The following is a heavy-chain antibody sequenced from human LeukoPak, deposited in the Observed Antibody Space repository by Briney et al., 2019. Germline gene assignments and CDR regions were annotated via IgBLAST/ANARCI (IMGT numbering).Heavy chain of an antibody. CDR2: ISGSGGST. D-gene: IGHD1-26*01. CDR1: GFTFSSYA. Sequence: GGSLRLSCAASGFTFSSYAMRWVRQAPGKGLEWVSAISGSGGSTYYADSVKGRFTISRDNSKNTLYLQMNSLRAEDTAVYYCAKDPLGVGATGWFDPWGQGTLVTVSS. CDR3: AKDPLGVGATGWFDP. J-gene: IGHJ5*02. V-gene: IGHV3-23*01.